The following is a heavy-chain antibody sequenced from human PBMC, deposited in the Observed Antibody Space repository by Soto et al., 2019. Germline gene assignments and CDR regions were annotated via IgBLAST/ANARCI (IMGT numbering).Heavy chain of an antibody. CDR2: MNPGSGDT. CDR3: ARMASFGSLNWFDP. V-gene: IGHV1-8*01. Sequence: ASVKVSCKASGYIFTNNDVSWVRQATGQGLEWMGWMNPGSGDTGYAQKFQGRVTMTRNTSIATAYMELSSLRADDTAIYYCARMASFGSLNWFDPWGQGTLVTVSS. CDR1: GYIFTNND. D-gene: IGHD5-18*01. J-gene: IGHJ5*02.